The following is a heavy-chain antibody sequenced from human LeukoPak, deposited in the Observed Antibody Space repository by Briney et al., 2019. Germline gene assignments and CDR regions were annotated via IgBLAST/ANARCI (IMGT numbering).Heavy chain of an antibody. J-gene: IGHJ5*02. CDR3: ARRGKAGWFDP. V-gene: IGHV4-59*01. CDR1: GGSISSYY. D-gene: IGHD3-16*01. CDR2: IYYSGST. Sequence: SETLSLTCTVSGGSISSYYWSWIRQPPGKGLEWIGYIYYSGSTNYNPSLKSRVTISVDTSKNQFPLKLSSVTAADTAVYYCARRGKAGWFDPWGQGTLVTVSS.